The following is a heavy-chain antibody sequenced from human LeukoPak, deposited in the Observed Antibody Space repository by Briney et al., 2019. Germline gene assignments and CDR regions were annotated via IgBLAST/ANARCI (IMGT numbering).Heavy chain of an antibody. CDR1: GGLVSSYF. Sequence: SETLSLSCTVSGGLVSSYFWNWIRQPAGKGLEWIGRIYTTENTNYNPALKSRVTMSVDESKNQFSLRLTSMTAADTAVYFCARSGNNWFDTRGTGILVTVSS. V-gene: IGHV4-4*07. D-gene: IGHD6-25*01. CDR2: IYTTENT. J-gene: IGHJ5*02. CDR3: ARSGNNWFDT.